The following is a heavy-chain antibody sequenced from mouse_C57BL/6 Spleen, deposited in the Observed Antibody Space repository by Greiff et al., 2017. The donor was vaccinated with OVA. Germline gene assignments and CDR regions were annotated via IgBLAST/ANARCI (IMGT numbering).Heavy chain of an antibody. CDR1: GYTFTSYW. D-gene: IGHD1-1*01. V-gene: IGHV1-69*01. CDR2: IDPSDSYT. CDR3: ATYYGSSLDY. J-gene: IGHJ3*01. Sequence: QVQLKQPGAELVMPGASVKLSCKASGYTFTSYWMHWVKQRPGQGLEWIGEIDPSDSYTNYNEKFKGKSTLTVDKSSSTAYMQLSSLTSEDSAVCYCATYYGSSLDYWGQGTLVTVSA.